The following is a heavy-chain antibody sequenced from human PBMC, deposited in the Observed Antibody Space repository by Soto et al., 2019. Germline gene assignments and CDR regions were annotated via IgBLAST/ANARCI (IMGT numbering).Heavy chain of an antibody. Sequence: SLRLSCVTSGFSFSTFWLNWVRQAPGKGLEWVANINQDGSEKYYVDSVKGRFTISRDNAQSSLYLQMNSLRVEDTAVYYCAKPMTTDVNWFDTWGQGTLVTVSS. CDR1: GFSFSTFW. CDR3: AKPMTTDVNWFDT. V-gene: IGHV3-7*02. J-gene: IGHJ5*02. CDR2: INQDGSEK. D-gene: IGHD4-17*01.